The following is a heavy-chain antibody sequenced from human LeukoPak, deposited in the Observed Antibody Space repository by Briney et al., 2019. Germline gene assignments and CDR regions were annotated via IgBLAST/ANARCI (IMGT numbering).Heavy chain of an antibody. J-gene: IGHJ4*02. CDR1: GFTFSSYA. D-gene: IGHD6-13*01. CDR2: ISGSGGST. Sequence: PGGSLRLSCAASGFTFSSYAMSWVRQAPGKGLEWVSAISGSGGSTYYADSVEGRFTISRDNSKNTLYLQMSSLRAEGTAVYYCAKGAPYTIAARYFDYWGQGTLVTVSS. CDR3: AKGAPYTIAARYFDY. V-gene: IGHV3-23*01.